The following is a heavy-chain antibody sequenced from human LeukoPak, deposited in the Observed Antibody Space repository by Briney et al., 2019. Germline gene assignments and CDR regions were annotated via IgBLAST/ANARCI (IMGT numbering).Heavy chain of an antibody. Sequence: GASVKVSCKASGYTFTGYYMHWVRQAPGQGFEWMGWINPNSGDTNYAQKFQGRVTMTRDTSISTAHMELSWLRSDDTAVYYCARAHPPYCSSTTCLFDYWGQGTLVTVSS. CDR3: ARAHPPYCSSTTCLFDY. D-gene: IGHD2-2*01. J-gene: IGHJ4*02. V-gene: IGHV1-2*02. CDR1: GYTFTGYY. CDR2: INPNSGDT.